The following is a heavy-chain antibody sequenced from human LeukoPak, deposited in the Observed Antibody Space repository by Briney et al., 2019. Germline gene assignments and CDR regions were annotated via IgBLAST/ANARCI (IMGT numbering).Heavy chain of an antibody. J-gene: IGHJ4*02. V-gene: IGHV3-73*01. CDR1: GFTFTNFE. CDR3: TGLGLGQQVGIDY. Sequence: PGGSLRLSCAASGFTFTNFEMNWVRQAPGKGLEWFGRIRSKANSYATGYAVSVEGRITISRDDSKNTAYLQMNSLKTEDTAVYYCTGLGLGQQVGIDYWGQGTLVTVSS. D-gene: IGHD6-13*01. CDR2: IRSKANSYAT.